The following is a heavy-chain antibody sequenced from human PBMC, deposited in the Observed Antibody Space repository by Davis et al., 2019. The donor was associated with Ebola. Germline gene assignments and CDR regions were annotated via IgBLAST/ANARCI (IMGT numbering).Heavy chain of an antibody. Sequence: PSETLSLTCSVSGESISSYYWGWVRQPPGKGLEWIGYIYYSGSTSYNPSLQTRVTMSVDTSKNQFSLRLTSVTAADTAIYYCAREGTGYWGQGILVTVSS. J-gene: IGHJ4*02. CDR2: IYYSGST. D-gene: IGHD2-15*01. CDR1: GESISSYY. CDR3: AREGTGY. V-gene: IGHV4-59*01.